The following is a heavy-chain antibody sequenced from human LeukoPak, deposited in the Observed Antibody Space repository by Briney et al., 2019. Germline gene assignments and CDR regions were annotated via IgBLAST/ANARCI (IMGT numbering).Heavy chain of an antibody. CDR1: GGSFSGYY. D-gene: IGHD2-21*02. Sequence: SETLSLTCAVYGGSFSGYYWSWIRQPPGKGLEWIGEINHSGSTNYNPPLKSRVTISVDTSKNQFSLKLSSVTAADTAVYYCASSWVTATLGGYYYYGMDVWGQGTTVTVSS. CDR2: INHSGST. J-gene: IGHJ6*02. CDR3: ASSWVTATLGGYYYYGMDV. V-gene: IGHV4-34*01.